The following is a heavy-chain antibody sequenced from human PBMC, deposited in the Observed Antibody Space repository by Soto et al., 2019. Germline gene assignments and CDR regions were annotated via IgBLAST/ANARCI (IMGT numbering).Heavy chain of an antibody. CDR2: INAGNGNT. Sequence: ASVKVSCKASGYTFTSYAMHWVRQAPGQRLEWMGWINAGNGNTKYSQKFQGRVTISVDTSKNQFSLKLSSVTAADTAVYYCARFAGRSSSWYWRFVDYWGQGTLVTVSS. D-gene: IGHD6-13*01. J-gene: IGHJ4*02. CDR1: GYTFTSYA. CDR3: ARFAGRSSSWYWRFVDY. V-gene: IGHV1-3*01.